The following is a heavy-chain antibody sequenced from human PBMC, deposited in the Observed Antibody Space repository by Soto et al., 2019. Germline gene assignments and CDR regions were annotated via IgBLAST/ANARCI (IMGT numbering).Heavy chain of an antibody. CDR3: AHHPYYGLGSYSFDY. V-gene: IGHV2-5*02. D-gene: IGHD3-10*01. Sequence: QITLKESGPTLVRPTQTLTLTYTFSGFSLTTSGVGVGWIRLPPGKALEWLAVIYWDDDKRYSSSLKSRLTITKDTSKNQVVLTMTNMDPVDTATYYCAHHPYYGLGSYSFDYWGQGTLVTVSS. J-gene: IGHJ4*02. CDR1: GFSLTTSGVG. CDR2: IYWDDDK.